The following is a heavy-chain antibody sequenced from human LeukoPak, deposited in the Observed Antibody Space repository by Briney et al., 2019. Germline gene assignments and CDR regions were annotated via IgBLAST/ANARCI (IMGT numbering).Heavy chain of an antibody. Sequence: SETLSLTCAVYGGSFSGYYWSWIRQPPGKGLEWIGEINHSGSTNYNPSLKRRVTISVDTSKNQFSLKLSSVTAADTAVYYCARSREWLRFFDYWGQGTLVTVSS. D-gene: IGHD5-12*01. CDR3: ARSREWLRFFDY. J-gene: IGHJ4*02. V-gene: IGHV4-34*01. CDR1: GGSFSGYY. CDR2: INHSGST.